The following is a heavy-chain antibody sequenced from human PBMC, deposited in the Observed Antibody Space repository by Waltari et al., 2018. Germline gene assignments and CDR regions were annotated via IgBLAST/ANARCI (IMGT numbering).Heavy chain of an antibody. Sequence: QVQLQQWGAGLLRPSETLSLSCAVYGGSFNGYYWGWIRQPPGKGLGWIGEISYSGNTKQNPSLRSRVTMLVDTSKSQFSLKLNSVTAADTAVYYCVRLEDCSGPGGNCYSGDSFAIDVWGQGTTVTVSS. CDR1: GGSFNGYY. D-gene: IGHD2-15*01. J-gene: IGHJ6*02. V-gene: IGHV4-34*02. CDR3: VRLEDCSGPGGNCYSGDSFAIDV. CDR2: ISYSGNT.